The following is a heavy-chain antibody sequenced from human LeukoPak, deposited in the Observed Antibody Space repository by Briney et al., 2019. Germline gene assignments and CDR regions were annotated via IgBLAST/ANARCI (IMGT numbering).Heavy chain of an antibody. CDR3: ARVLSGSWDWFDP. D-gene: IGHD3-22*01. CDR1: GFTFDDYA. V-gene: IGHV3-9*01. Sequence: GGFLRLSCAASGFTFDDYAMHWVRQAPGKGLEWVSGISWNSGSIGYADSVKGRFTISRDNAMNTVYLQMNSLRAEDTAVYYCARVLSGSWDWFDPWGQGTLVTVSS. J-gene: IGHJ5*02. CDR2: ISWNSGSI.